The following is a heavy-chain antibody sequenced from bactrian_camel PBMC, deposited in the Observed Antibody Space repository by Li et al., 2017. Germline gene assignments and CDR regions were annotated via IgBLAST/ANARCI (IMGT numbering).Heavy chain of an antibody. J-gene: IGHJ4*01. Sequence: QVQLVESGGGAVQTGGSLRLTCTAVGLTFEGGNQGWYRETPGNEFELVSSIAPDGSRWYADSEQGRFTISRNVLLERLSLQMTRLKAEDTAMYYCAVGPDVGREKHLTADQVLSIRRNNFWGQGTQVTVS. CDR2: IAPDGSR. CDR3: AVGPDVGREKHLTADQVLSIRRNNF. D-gene: IGHD3*01. CDR1: GLTFEGGN. V-gene: IGHV3S55*01.